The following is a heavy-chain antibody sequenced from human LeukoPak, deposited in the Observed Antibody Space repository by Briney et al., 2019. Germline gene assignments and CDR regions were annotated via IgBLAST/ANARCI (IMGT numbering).Heavy chain of an antibody. V-gene: IGHV4-34*01. J-gene: IGHJ6*03. CDR3: ASSGQLLKYYYYMDV. D-gene: IGHD1-1*01. CDR1: GGSFSGYY. Sequence: SETLSLTCAVYGGSFSGYYWSWLRQPPGKGLEWIGEINHSGSTNYNPSLKSRVTISVDTSKNQFSLKLSSVTAADTAVYYCASSGQLLKYYYYMDVWGKGTTVTVSS. CDR2: INHSGST.